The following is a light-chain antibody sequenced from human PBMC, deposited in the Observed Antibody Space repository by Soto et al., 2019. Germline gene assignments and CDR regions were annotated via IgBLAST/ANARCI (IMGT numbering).Light chain of an antibody. V-gene: IGLV1-47*01. Sequence: QSVLTQPPSASGTPGQRVTISCSGSSSNIGSNYVYWYQQLPGSAPKLLIYRNDQRPSGVPDRFSAPKSGTAASLAISGLRSEDEADYHCAAWDDSLSAVVFGGGTKVTVL. CDR1: SSNIGSNY. J-gene: IGLJ2*01. CDR2: RND. CDR3: AAWDDSLSAVV.